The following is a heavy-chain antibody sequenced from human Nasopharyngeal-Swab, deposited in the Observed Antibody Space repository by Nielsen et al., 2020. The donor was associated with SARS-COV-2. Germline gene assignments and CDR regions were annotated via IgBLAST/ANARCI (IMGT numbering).Heavy chain of an antibody. CDR3: ARGGVTNPIDY. J-gene: IGHJ4*02. D-gene: IGHD3-3*01. V-gene: IGHV1-3*01. Sequence: ASVKVSCKASGGTFSSYAISWVRQAPGQGLEWMGWINAGNGDTRYSQKFQGRVTITRDSSASIAYMDLSSLTSEDTAVYYCARGGVTNPIDYWGQGTLVTVSS. CDR1: GGTFSSYA. CDR2: INAGNGDT.